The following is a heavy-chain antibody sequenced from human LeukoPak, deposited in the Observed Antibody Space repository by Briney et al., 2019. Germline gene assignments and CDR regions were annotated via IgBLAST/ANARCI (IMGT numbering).Heavy chain of an antibody. V-gene: IGHV3-74*03. Sequence: GGSLRLSCAASGFTFSSDWMHWVRQAPGKGLVWVSRINRDGSTTTYADSVKGRFTISRDNAKNTLDLEMNSLRAEDTAVYYCAREQSAAMSYWGQGTLVTVSS. CDR2: INRDGSTT. D-gene: IGHD2-2*01. CDR3: AREQSAAMSY. CDR1: GFTFSSDW. J-gene: IGHJ4*02.